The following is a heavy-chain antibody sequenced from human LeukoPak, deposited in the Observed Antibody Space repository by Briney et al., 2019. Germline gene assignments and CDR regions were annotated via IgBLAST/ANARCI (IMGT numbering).Heavy chain of an antibody. D-gene: IGHD5-18*01. J-gene: IGHJ4*02. Sequence: GGSLRLSCAASGFTFDDYATHWVRQAPGKGLEWVSGISWNSGSIGYADSVKGRFTISRDNAKNSLYLQMNSLRAEDMALYYCAKGGYSYGYFDYWGQGTLVTVSS. CDR2: ISWNSGSI. CDR1: GFTFDDYA. CDR3: AKGGYSYGYFDY. V-gene: IGHV3-9*03.